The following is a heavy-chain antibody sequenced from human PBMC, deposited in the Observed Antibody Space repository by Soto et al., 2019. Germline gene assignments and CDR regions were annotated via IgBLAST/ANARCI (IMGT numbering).Heavy chain of an antibody. CDR3: ARDHSGYCSGGSCPIDY. CDR1: GYSFTSYW. D-gene: IGHD2-15*01. Sequence: GESLKISCKGSGYSFTSYWIGWVRQMPGKGLEWMGIIFPLDSDPRYSPSFQGQVTISADKSISTAYLQWSSLKAADTAMYYCARDHSGYCSGGSCPIDYWGQGTLVTVSS. J-gene: IGHJ4*02. V-gene: IGHV5-51*01. CDR2: IFPLDSDP.